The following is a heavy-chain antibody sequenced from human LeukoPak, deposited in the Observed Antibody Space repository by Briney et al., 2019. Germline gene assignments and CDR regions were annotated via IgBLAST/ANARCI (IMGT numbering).Heavy chain of an antibody. J-gene: IGHJ3*02. CDR2: IYHSGST. Sequence: SETLSLTCTVSGGSISSYYWSWIRQPPGKGLEWIGYIYHSGSTNYNPSLKSRVTISVDTSKNQFSLKLSSVTAADTAVYYCARHGGSGSYYNDAFDIWGQGTMVTVSS. CDR3: ARHGGSGSYYNDAFDI. D-gene: IGHD3-10*01. CDR1: GGSISSYY. V-gene: IGHV4-59*08.